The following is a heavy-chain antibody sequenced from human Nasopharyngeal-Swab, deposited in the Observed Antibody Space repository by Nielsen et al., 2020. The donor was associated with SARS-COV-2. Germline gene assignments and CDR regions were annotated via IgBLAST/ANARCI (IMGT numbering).Heavy chain of an antibody. CDR3: ANLYSSRENY. CDR2: IYYSGST. CDR1: GCSISSSSYY. Sequence: SETLSLTCTVSGCSISSSSYYWGWIRQPPGKGLEWIGSIYYSGSTYYNPSLKSRVTISVDTSKNQFSLKLSSVTAADTAVYYCANLYSSRENYWGQGILVTVSS. J-gene: IGHJ4*02. D-gene: IGHD6-13*01. V-gene: IGHV4-39*01.